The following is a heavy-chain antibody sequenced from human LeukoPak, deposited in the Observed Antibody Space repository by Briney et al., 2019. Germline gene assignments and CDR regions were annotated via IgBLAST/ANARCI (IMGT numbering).Heavy chain of an antibody. CDR2: IYYSGST. CDR3: ARASWLPQSRNYYYMDV. D-gene: IGHD5-12*01. CDR1: GGSFSGYY. V-gene: IGHV4-34*11. Sequence: SETLSLTCAVYGGSFSGYYWSWIRQPPGKGLEWIGTIYYSGSTYYNPSLKSRVTISEDTSKNHFSLKLSSVTAADTAVYYCARASWLPQSRNYYYMDVWGKGTTVTISS. J-gene: IGHJ6*03.